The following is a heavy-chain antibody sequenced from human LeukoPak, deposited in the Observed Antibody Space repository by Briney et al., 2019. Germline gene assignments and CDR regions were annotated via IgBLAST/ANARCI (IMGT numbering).Heavy chain of an antibody. CDR2: MNPNSGNT. D-gene: IGHD3-22*01. Sequence: ASVTVSCKASGYTFTSYDINWVRQVTGQGLEWMGWMNPNSGNTGYAQKFQGRVTITRNTSISTAYMELSSLRSEDTAVYYCARGTDSSGYGLWYFDLWGRGTLVTVSS. CDR3: ARGTDSSGYGLWYFDL. CDR1: GYTFTSYD. V-gene: IGHV1-8*03. J-gene: IGHJ2*01.